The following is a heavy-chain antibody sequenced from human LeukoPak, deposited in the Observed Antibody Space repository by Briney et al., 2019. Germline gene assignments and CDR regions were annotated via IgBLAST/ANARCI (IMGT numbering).Heavy chain of an antibody. V-gene: IGHV4-61*01. Sequence: SESLSLTCTVSGGSVSSGSYYWSWIRQPPGKGLEWIGYIYYSESTNYNPSLKSRVTISVDTSKNQFSLKLSSVTAADTAVYYCARAHSSGWLVDYWGQGTLVTVS. CDR2: IYYSEST. D-gene: IGHD6-19*01. CDR3: ARAHSSGWLVDY. CDR1: GGSVSSGSYY. J-gene: IGHJ4*02.